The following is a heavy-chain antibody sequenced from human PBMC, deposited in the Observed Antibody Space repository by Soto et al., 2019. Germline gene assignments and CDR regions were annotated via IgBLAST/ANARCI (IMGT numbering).Heavy chain of an antibody. CDR2: IYYSGST. Sequence: SETLSLTCTVSGGSITSSSYYWGWIRQPPGKGLEWIGNIYYSGSTYYNPSLKSRVTISVDTSKNQFSLKLSSVTAADTAVYYCARSQTTVTSYDYWGQGTLVTVSS. CDR1: GGSITSSSYY. J-gene: IGHJ4*02. CDR3: ARSQTTVTSYDY. D-gene: IGHD4-17*01. V-gene: IGHV4-39*07.